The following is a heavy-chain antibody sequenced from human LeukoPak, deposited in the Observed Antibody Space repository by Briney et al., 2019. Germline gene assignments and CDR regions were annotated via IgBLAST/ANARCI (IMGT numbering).Heavy chain of an antibody. CDR2: VYYSGTT. V-gene: IGHV4-39*07. CDR1: GGSVFLSYYY. CDR3: ASETYYYGSGSRYNGV. D-gene: IGHD3-10*01. J-gene: IGHJ6*04. Sequence: PSETLSLTCSVSGGSVFLSYYYWGWVRQSPGKALEWIGSVYYSGTTSSNPSLKSRVTISVDTSKNQFSLKLTSVTAADTAVYYCASETYYYGSGSRYNGVWGKGTTVTVSS.